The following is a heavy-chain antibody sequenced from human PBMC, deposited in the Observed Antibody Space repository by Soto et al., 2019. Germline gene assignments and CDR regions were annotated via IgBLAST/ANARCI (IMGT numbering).Heavy chain of an antibody. J-gene: IGHJ6*02. CDR3: AKGSSIAARSYYYYGMDV. CDR2: ISYDGSNK. CDR1: GFTFSSYG. V-gene: IGHV3-30*18. Sequence: GGSLRLSCAASGFTFSSYGMHWVRQAPGKGLEWVAVISYDGSNKYYADSVKGRFTISRDNSKNTLYLQMNSLRAEDTAVYYCAKGSSIAARSYYYYGMDVWGQGTTVTVSS. D-gene: IGHD6-6*01.